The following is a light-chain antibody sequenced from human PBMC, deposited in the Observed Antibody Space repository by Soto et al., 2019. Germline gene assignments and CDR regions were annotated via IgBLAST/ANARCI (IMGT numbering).Light chain of an antibody. CDR2: DAS. Sequence: EIVLTQSPATLSLPPGERATLSCRASQNIGSNFLAWYQHKPGRAPRLLIYDASSRATGIPVRFSGSGSGTDFTLTISSLEPEDFAVYYCQHRYNWPPLAFGGGTKVEMK. V-gene: IGKV3-11*01. J-gene: IGKJ4*01. CDR3: QHRYNWPPLA. CDR1: QNIGSN.